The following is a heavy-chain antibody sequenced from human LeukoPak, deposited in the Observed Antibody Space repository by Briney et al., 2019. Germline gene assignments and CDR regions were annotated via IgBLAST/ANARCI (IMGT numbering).Heavy chain of an antibody. CDR2: INHSGST. CDR1: GGSFSGYY. Sequence: PSETLSLTCAVYGGSFSGYYWSRIRQPPGKGLEWIGEINHSGSTNYNPSLKSRVTISVDTSKNQFSLKLSSVTAADTAVYYCASSGVVTYAFDIWGQGTMVTVSS. D-gene: IGHD3-3*01. CDR3: ASSGVVTYAFDI. J-gene: IGHJ3*02. V-gene: IGHV4-34*01.